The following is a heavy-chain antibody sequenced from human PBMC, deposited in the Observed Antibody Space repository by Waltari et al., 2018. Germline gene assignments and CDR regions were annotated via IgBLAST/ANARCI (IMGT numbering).Heavy chain of an antibody. J-gene: IGHJ4*02. Sequence: QVQLVESGGGVVQPGGSLRLSCAASGFTFRSYGMHWVRQAPGKGLEWVAFIRYDGRNKYYADSVKGRFTIARDNSKNTLYLQMNSLRAEDTAVYYCAKNGYSSGWYDYWGQGTLVTVSS. CDR2: IRYDGRNK. D-gene: IGHD6-19*01. V-gene: IGHV3-30*02. CDR1: GFTFRSYG. CDR3: AKNGYSSGWYDY.